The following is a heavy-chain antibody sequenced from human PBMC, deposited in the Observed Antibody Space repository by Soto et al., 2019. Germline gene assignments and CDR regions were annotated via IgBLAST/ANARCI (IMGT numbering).Heavy chain of an antibody. V-gene: IGHV1-2*02. D-gene: IGHD1-26*01. J-gene: IGHJ5*02. CDR1: GYTFTAYY. Sequence: ASVKVSCKASGYTFTAYYIHWVREAPGQGLEWMGWINPNDGGTNYAQNFHDRVTMTSDTSITTAYMKLSRLTSDDTAVYFCARDTYSGTYDHWGKGTRVTGS. CDR2: INPNDGGT. CDR3: ARDTYSGTYDH.